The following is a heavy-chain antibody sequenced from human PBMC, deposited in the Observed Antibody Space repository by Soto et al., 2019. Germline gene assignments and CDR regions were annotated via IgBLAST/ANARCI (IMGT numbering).Heavy chain of an antibody. Sequence: SETLSLTCAVYGGSFSGYYWSWIRQPPGKGLEWIGEINHSGNTNYNPSLKSRVTISVDRSKNQFSLRLTSVTAADTAVYYCAKGQWFPRGYGMDVWGRGTTVTVSS. V-gene: IGHV4-34*01. D-gene: IGHD3-22*01. CDR3: AKGQWFPRGYGMDV. CDR1: GGSFSGYY. J-gene: IGHJ6*02. CDR2: INHSGNT.